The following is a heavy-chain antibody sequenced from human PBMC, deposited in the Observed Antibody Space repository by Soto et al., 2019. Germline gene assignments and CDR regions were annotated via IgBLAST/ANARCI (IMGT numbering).Heavy chain of an antibody. D-gene: IGHD2-21*01. J-gene: IGHJ5*02. V-gene: IGHV4-31*03. Sequence: SETLSLTCSASGAALNRGSYDWIWIRQVPGKGLESIGHIYVTGDVEYNSSLRDRITSSQDTSERQFSLNLTLVTGEDTAVYYCARLGIATNEYKWFEPWGQVPLVTVSS. CDR2: IYVTGDV. CDR3: ARLGIATNEYKWFEP. CDR1: GAALNRGSYD.